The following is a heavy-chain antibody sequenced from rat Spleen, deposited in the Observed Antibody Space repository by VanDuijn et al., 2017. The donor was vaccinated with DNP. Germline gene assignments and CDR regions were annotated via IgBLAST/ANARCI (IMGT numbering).Heavy chain of an antibody. V-gene: IGHV5-20*01. CDR1: GFNFNDYW. J-gene: IGHJ3*01. D-gene: IGHD1-11*01. Sequence: EVKLVESGGGLVQPGRSLKLSCAASGFNFNDYWMGWVRQAPAKGLEWVATISYNGGTPYYRDSVKGRFTISRDNAQSTLYLQMDSLRSEDTATYYCTTRHIIGRGFAYWGQGTLVTVSS. CDR2: ISYNGGTP. CDR3: TTRHIIGRGFAY.